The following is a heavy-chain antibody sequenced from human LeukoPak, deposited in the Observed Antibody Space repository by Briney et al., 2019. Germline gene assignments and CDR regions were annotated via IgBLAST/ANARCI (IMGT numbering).Heavy chain of an antibody. CDR1: GFTFSSYE. Sequence: GGSLRLSCAASGFTFSSYEMNWVRQAPGKGLEWVSYISSSGSTIYYADSVKGRFTISRDNAKNSLYLQMNSLRAEDTAVYYCARGPKYCSGGSCYPPTYYYYYMDVWGKGTTVTVSS. CDR3: ARGPKYCSGGSCYPPTYYYYYMDV. CDR2: ISSSGSTI. V-gene: IGHV3-48*03. J-gene: IGHJ6*03. D-gene: IGHD2-15*01.